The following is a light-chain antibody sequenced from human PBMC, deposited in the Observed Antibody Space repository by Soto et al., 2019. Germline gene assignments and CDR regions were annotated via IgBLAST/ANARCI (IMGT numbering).Light chain of an antibody. CDR3: QHLNNYPPFT. CDR1: QDLKTY. CDR2: GTF. V-gene: IGKV1-9*01. J-gene: IGKJ3*01. Sequence: IQLTQSPSSLSASVGDRVSITFRASQDLKTYLAWYQQKQGKAPKLLISGTFTLQSGVPSRFNGSGSGTDFTLTISRLQPEAFATYYCQHLNNYPPFTFAPGTKV.